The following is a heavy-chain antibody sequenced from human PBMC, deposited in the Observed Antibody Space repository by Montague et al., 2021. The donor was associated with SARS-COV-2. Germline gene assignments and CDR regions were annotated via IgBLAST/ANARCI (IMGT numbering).Heavy chain of an antibody. Sequence: PALVKPTQTLTLTCTFSGFSLTSRGVGVGWIRQPPGKALECLGLIYWNDDKRYSPSLKTRVTVTKDTSNNQVVLKMTNMDPEDTATYYCAHKTSGWPTEFDAWGQGTLVTVSS. V-gene: IGHV2-5*01. J-gene: IGHJ4*02. CDR1: GFSLTSRGVG. D-gene: IGHD6-19*01. CDR2: IYWNDDK. CDR3: AHKTSGWPTEFDA.